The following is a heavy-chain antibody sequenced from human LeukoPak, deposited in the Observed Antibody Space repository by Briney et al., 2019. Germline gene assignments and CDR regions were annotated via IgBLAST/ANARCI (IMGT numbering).Heavy chain of an antibody. Sequence: GGSLGLSCAASGFTFSSYWMSWVRQAPGKGLEWVANIKQDGSEKYYVDSVKGRFAISRDNAKNSLYLQMNSLRAEDTAVYYCARTRSSGGLYYFDYWGQGTLVTASS. CDR2: IKQDGSEK. V-gene: IGHV3-7*01. J-gene: IGHJ4*02. CDR1: GFTFSSYW. D-gene: IGHD6-6*01. CDR3: ARTRSSGGLYYFDY.